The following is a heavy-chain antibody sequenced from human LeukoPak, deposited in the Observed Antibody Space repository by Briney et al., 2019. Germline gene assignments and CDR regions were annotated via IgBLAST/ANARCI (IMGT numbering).Heavy chain of an antibody. D-gene: IGHD1-26*01. CDR3: AKHMRATNTYSFFGLDV. Sequence: GRSLRLSCAATGFTFKDYGMHWVRQPPGKGLEWVSSIHWNGGGTDYADSVKGRFTISRDNAKNSLYLQLSSLRPEDTALYYCAKHMRATNTYSFFGLDVWGQRTTVTVSS. CDR1: GFTFKDYG. V-gene: IGHV3-9*01. J-gene: IGHJ6*02. CDR2: IHWNGGGT.